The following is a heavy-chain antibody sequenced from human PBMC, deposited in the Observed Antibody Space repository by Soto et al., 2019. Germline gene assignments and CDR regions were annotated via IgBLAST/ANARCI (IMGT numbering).Heavy chain of an antibody. CDR2: ISGSGGST. CDR3: AKDFYYYDSSGYYSMGSVFDY. Sequence: PGGSLRLSCAASGFTFSSYAMSWVRQAPGKGLEWVSAISGSGGSTYYADSVKGRFTISRDNSKNTLYLQMNSLRAEDTAVYYCAKDFYYYDSSGYYSMGSVFDYWGQGTLVTVSS. V-gene: IGHV3-23*01. D-gene: IGHD3-22*01. J-gene: IGHJ4*02. CDR1: GFTFSSYA.